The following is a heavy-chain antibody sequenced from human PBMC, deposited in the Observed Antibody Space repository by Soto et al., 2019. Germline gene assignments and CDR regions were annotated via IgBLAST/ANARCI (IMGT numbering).Heavy chain of an antibody. Sequence: ASVKVSCKASGYTFTSYGISWVRQAPGQGLEWMGWISAYNGNTNYAQKLQGRVTMTTDTSTSTAYMELRSLRSDDTAVYYCAKPSELEVPMVRSDAFDIWGQGTMVTVSS. V-gene: IGHV1-18*01. CDR2: ISAYNGNT. CDR3: AKPSELEVPMVRSDAFDI. CDR1: GYTFTSYG. D-gene: IGHD3-10*01. J-gene: IGHJ3*02.